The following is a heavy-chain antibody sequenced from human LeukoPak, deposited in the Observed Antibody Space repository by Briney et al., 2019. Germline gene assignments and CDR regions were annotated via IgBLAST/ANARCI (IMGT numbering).Heavy chain of an antibody. CDR3: AKGSAVVPRFFDY. V-gene: IGHV3-23*01. Sequence: GGSLRLSCAASGFTFSSYTMSWVRQAPGKGLEWVSVIGADGTTTYYADSVEGRFTISSDDSKSTLYLQMNRLTAADTAVYVCAKGSAVVPRFFDYWGQGTLVTVSS. D-gene: IGHD2-21*01. J-gene: IGHJ4*02. CDR1: GFTFSSYT. CDR2: IGADGTTT.